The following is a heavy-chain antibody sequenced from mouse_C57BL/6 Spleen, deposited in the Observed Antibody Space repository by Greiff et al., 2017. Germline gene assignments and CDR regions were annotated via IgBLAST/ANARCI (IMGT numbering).Heavy chain of an antibody. J-gene: IGHJ2*01. Sequence: VQLQQPGAELVMPGASVKLSCKASGYTFTSYWMHWVKQRPGQGLEWIGDIDPSDSYTNSNQKFKGKSTLTVDKSSSTAYMQLSSLTSEDSAVYYCAVYYGYDGYWGQGTTLTVSS. V-gene: IGHV1-69*01. D-gene: IGHD2-2*01. CDR1: GYTFTSYW. CDR2: IDPSDSYT. CDR3: AVYYGYDGY.